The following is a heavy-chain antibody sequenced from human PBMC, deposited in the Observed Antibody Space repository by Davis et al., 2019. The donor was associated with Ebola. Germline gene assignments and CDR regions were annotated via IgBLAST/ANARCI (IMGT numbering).Heavy chain of an antibody. D-gene: IGHD1-14*01. J-gene: IGHJ4*02. CDR2: IYSGGST. V-gene: IGHV3-66*01. Sequence: GESLKISCAASGFTVSSNYMSWVRQAPGKGLEWVSVIYSGGSTYYADSVKGRFTISRDNSKNTLYLQMNSLRAEDTAVYYCARADPRTDYWGQGTLVTVSS. CDR1: GFTVSSNY. CDR3: ARADPRTDY.